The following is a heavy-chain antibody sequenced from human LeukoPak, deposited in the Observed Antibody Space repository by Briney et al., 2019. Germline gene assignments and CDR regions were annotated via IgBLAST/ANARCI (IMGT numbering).Heavy chain of an antibody. Sequence: GGSLRLSCAASGFALSSYAMSWVRQAPGKGLEWVSATSSSDAGTYHAESVRGRFTISRDNSKKTLYLQMNSLRADDAAVYYCARAPVTSCRGAFCYPFDTWGQGTLVTVSS. CDR3: ARAPVTSCRGAFCYPFDT. CDR2: TSSSDAGT. J-gene: IGHJ4*02. D-gene: IGHD2-15*01. V-gene: IGHV3-23*01. CDR1: GFALSSYA.